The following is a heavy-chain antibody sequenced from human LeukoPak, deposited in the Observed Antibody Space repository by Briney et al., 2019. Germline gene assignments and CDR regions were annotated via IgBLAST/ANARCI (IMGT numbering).Heavy chain of an antibody. V-gene: IGHV3-30-3*01. CDR2: ISYDGSNK. CDR1: GFTFSSYA. D-gene: IGHD4-17*01. Sequence: PGGSLRLSCAAAGFTFSSYAMRWVRQAPGKVLEWVAAISYDGSNKYYADSVKGRFTISRDNSKNTLYLQMNSLRAEDTAVYYCARDFLKEATVTTHAAFDIWGQGTMVTVSS. CDR3: ARDFLKEATVTTHAAFDI. J-gene: IGHJ3*02.